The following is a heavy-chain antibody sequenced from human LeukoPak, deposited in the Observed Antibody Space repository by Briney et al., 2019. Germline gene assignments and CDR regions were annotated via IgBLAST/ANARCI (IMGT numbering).Heavy chain of an antibody. CDR1: GGSISSSHYY. D-gene: IGHD3-10*01. CDR2: IYYSGTT. Sequence: SETLSLTCTVSGGSISSSHYYWGWIRQTPGKGLEWIGTIYYSGTTYYNPSLESRATISEDTSKNQFSLTLRSVTAADTAVYYCARQISDYYYYYIDVWGKGTTVTASS. CDR3: ARQISDYYYYYIDV. V-gene: IGHV4-39*01. J-gene: IGHJ6*03.